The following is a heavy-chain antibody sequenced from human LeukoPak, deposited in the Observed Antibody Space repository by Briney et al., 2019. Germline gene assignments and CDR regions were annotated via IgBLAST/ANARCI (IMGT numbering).Heavy chain of an antibody. V-gene: IGHV1-24*01. CDR2: FDIADDKT. CDR1: RFSLTKFP. CDR3: AAGTLWARLVRLDAFDL. D-gene: IGHD2-8*02. Sequence: GASVKVSCKVFRFSLTKFPVNWVRQAPGRGLEWMGGFDIADDKTFTAQNFQGRVTMTEDTSSDIAYMELHGLTVADTAMYYCAAGTLWARLVRLDAFDLWGQGTMVTVSS. J-gene: IGHJ3*01.